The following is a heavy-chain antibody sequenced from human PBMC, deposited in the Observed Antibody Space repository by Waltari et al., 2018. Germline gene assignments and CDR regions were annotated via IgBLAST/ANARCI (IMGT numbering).Heavy chain of an antibody. CDR1: GGSISRGGYY. J-gene: IGHJ4*02. Sequence: QVQLQESGPGLVKPSQTLSLTCTVSGGSISRGGYYWSWIRQHPGKGLEWIGYIYYSGSTYYNPSLKSRVTISVDTSKNQFSLKLSSVTAADTAVYYCARGPPYCGGDCYSRFDYWGQGTLVTVSS. CDR2: IYYSGST. CDR3: ARGPPYCGGDCYSRFDY. D-gene: IGHD2-21*01. V-gene: IGHV4-31*03.